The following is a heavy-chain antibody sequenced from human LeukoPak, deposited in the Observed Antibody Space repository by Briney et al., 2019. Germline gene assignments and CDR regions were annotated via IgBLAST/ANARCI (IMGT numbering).Heavy chain of an antibody. V-gene: IGHV3-23*01. CDR1: GFTFSDSA. CDR2: ISSSGGDT. D-gene: IGHD1-14*01. J-gene: IGHJ4*02. Sequence: PGGSLRLSCAASGFTFSDSAVSWVRLVPGKGLEWVSGISSSGGDTPYADSVKGRFTISRDNSKNKVYLQMNSLRAEDTAVYYCAKKNPGLNPFDYWGQGTLVTVSS. CDR3: AKKNPGLNPFDY.